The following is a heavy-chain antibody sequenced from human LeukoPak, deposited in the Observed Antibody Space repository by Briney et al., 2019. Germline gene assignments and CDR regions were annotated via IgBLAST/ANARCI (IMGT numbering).Heavy chain of an antibody. CDR1: GYSFTSYW. CDR2: IYPGDSDT. V-gene: IGHV5-51*01. Sequence: GESLQISCKGSGYSFTSYWIGWVRQMPGKGLEWMGIIYPGDSDTRYSPSFQGQVTISANKSINTAYLQWSSLKASDTAMYYCARQFPKTKGSGLLNWFDPWGQGTLVTVSS. D-gene: IGHD3/OR15-3a*01. CDR3: ARQFPKTKGSGLLNWFDP. J-gene: IGHJ5*02.